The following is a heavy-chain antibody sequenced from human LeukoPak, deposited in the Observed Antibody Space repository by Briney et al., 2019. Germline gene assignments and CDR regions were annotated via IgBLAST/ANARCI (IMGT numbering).Heavy chain of an antibody. Sequence: GGSLRLSCAASGFTFRNYVIHWVRQAPGKGLEWVAVISYDGSNKYYADSVKGRFTISRDNSENTLYLLMNSLRAEDTAVYYCAKDLVPFYYDNSGYSPDYWGQGTLVTVSS. J-gene: IGHJ4*02. V-gene: IGHV3-30*18. CDR1: GFTFRNYV. D-gene: IGHD3-22*01. CDR2: ISYDGSNK. CDR3: AKDLVPFYYDNSGYSPDY.